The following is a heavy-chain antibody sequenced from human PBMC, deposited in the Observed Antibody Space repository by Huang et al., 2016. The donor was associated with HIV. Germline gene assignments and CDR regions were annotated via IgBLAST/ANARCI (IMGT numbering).Heavy chain of an antibody. CDR1: GYTFTTYG. CDR3: ARQGFGRSDAFDI. CDR2: IIAYKGNT. Sequence: VQLVQSGAEVKKPGASVKVSCKASGYTFTTYGMSWVRQAPGQGLEWMGWIIAYKGNTKYAQKVQGRVTMTTDRATSTAYMELRSLRSDDTAVYYCARQGFGRSDAFDIWGQGTMVTVSS. D-gene: IGHD3-10*01. J-gene: IGHJ3*02. V-gene: IGHV1-18*01.